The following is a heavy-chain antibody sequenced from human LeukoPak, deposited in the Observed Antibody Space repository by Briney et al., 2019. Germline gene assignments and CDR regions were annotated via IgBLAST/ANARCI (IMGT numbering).Heavy chain of an antibody. D-gene: IGHD3-3*01. J-gene: IGHJ6*03. CDR2: IYYSGST. CDR3: ARASKTPTYYDFWSGSQYYYYYYMDV. CDR1: GGSISSGGYY. Sequence: SQTLSLTCTVSGGSISSGGYYWSWIRQHPEKGLEWIGYIYYSGSTYYNPSLKSRVTISVDTSKNQFSLKLSSVTAADTAVYYCARASKTPTYYDFWSGSQYYYYYYMDVWGKGTTVTVSS. V-gene: IGHV4-31*03.